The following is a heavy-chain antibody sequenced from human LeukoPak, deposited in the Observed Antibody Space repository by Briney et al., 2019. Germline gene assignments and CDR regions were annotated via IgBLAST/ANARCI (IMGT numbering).Heavy chain of an antibody. V-gene: IGHV4-34*01. CDR3: ARVSYDTYAFDI. Sequence: SSETLSLTCAVYGGSFSVYYWSWIRQPPGKGLEWIGEINHIGSTNYNPSLKSRVTMSVDTSKNQFSLKLSSVTAADTAVYYCARVSYDTYAFDIWGQGTMVTVSS. J-gene: IGHJ3*02. CDR2: INHIGST. D-gene: IGHD2-8*01. CDR1: GGSFSVYY.